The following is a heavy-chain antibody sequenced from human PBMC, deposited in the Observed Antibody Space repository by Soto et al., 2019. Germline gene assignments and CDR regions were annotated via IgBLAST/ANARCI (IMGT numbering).Heavy chain of an antibody. CDR2: MNPINGAA. D-gene: IGHD6-13*01. Sequence: ASVKVSCKASGYDFTAYDINWVRQASGQGLEWMGWMNPINGAAGSARRFQGRVSMTRNTATGTAYLELTSLRSDDTAVYYCGRGPSPRAPAGGTPYYYAMDVWGQGTTVNVS. CDR3: GRGPSPRAPAGGTPYYYAMDV. J-gene: IGHJ6*02. V-gene: IGHV1-8*02. CDR1: GYDFTAYD.